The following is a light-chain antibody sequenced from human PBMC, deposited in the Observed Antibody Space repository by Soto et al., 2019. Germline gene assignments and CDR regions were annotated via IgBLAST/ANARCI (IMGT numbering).Light chain of an antibody. CDR2: SDN. CDR1: SSNIGSNT. J-gene: IGLJ1*01. V-gene: IGLV1-44*01. CDR3: AAWDDSLNGL. Sequence: QSVLTQPPSASGTPGQRVTISCSGSSSNIGSNTVNWYQQLPGTAPKLLIYSDNQRPSGVPDRFSGSKSGTSASLAISGLQSEDETDYYCAAWDDSLNGLFGTGTRSRS.